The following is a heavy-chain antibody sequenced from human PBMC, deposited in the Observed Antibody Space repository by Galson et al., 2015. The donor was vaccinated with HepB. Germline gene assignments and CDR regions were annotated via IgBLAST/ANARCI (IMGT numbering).Heavy chain of an antibody. Sequence: SLRLSCAASGFTFSSYWMHWVRQAPGKGLVWVSRINSDGSSTSYADSVKGRFTVSRDNAKNTLYLQMNSLRAEDTAVYYCARRYYDSSGYYFFDYWGQGTLVTVSS. D-gene: IGHD3-22*01. V-gene: IGHV3-74*01. CDR2: INSDGSST. J-gene: IGHJ4*02. CDR3: ARRYYDSSGYYFFDY. CDR1: GFTFSSYW.